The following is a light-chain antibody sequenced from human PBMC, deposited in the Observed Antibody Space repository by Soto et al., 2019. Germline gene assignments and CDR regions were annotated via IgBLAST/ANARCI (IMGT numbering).Light chain of an antibody. CDR3: QEYNNWHTVT. J-gene: IGKJ4*01. V-gene: IGKV3-15*01. CDR2: GAS. CDR1: QSVSSK. Sequence: EIVRTQSPATLSVSPGERATLSCRASQSVSSKLAWYQQKPCQAPRLLIYGASTRATGIPARFSGSGSGTEFTLTISSLQSEDFAVYYCQEYNNWHTVTFGGGTKVDI.